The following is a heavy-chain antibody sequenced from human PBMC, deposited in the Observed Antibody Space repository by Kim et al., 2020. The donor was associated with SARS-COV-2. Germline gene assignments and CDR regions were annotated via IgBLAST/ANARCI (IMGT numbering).Heavy chain of an antibody. D-gene: IGHD2-15*01. CDR2: ISVSGGTT. V-gene: IGHV3-23*01. J-gene: IGHJ3*02. Sequence: GGSLRLSCAASGFTFSSYAMTWVRQAPGRGLEWVSVISVSGGTTYYADSVKGRFTISRDNSKNTLHLQMNSLGVEDTAVYYCAKDVGGGSFRRAFDIWGQGTMVTLSS. CDR3: AKDVGGGSFRRAFDI. CDR1: GFTFSSYA.